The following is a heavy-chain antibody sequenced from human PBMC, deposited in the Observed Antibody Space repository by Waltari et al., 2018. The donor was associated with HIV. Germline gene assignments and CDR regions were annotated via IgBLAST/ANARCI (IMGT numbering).Heavy chain of an antibody. V-gene: IGHV3-21*01. CDR1: GFTFSSYS. Sequence: EVQLVESGGGLVKPGGSLRLSCAASGFTFSSYSMNWVRQAPGKGLEWVYSISTGRDYIYYADSVKGRFTISRDNAKNSLYLQMNSLRAEDTAVYYCARDAVAAVDYWGQGTLVTVSS. CDR2: ISTGRDYI. D-gene: IGHD6-19*01. CDR3: ARDAVAAVDY. J-gene: IGHJ4*02.